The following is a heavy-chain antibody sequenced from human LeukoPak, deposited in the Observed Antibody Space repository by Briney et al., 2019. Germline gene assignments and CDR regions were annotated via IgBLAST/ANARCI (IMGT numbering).Heavy chain of an antibody. CDR1: GGSISSSSYY. CDR3: ARRTYSYGPFFDY. D-gene: IGHD5-18*01. Sequence: TSETLSLTCTVSGGSISSSSYYWGRIRQPPGKGLEWIGNIYYSGSTYYNPSLKSRVTISVDTSNNQFSLKLSSVTAADTAVYYCARRTYSYGPFFDYWGQGTLVTVSS. V-gene: IGHV4-39*01. CDR2: IYYSGST. J-gene: IGHJ4*02.